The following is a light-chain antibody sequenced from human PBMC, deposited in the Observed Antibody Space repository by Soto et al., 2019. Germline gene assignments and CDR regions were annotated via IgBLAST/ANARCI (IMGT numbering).Light chain of an antibody. CDR1: SGSIASNY. J-gene: IGLJ2*01. CDR2: EDN. V-gene: IGLV6-57*04. CDR3: QSYDSSNYVV. Sequence: NFMLTQPHSVSESPGKTVTISCTRSSGSIASNYVQWYQQRPGSAPTTVIYEDNQRPSGVPDRFSGSIDSSSNSASLTISGLKTEDEADYYCQSYDSSNYVVFGGGTKLPVL.